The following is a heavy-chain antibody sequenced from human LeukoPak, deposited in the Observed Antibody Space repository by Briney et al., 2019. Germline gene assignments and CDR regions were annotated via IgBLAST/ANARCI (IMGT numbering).Heavy chain of an antibody. CDR3: ARARGTAMAPDNY. V-gene: IGHV4-39*01. CDR1: GGSISSSSHY. J-gene: IGHJ4*02. D-gene: IGHD6-19*01. CDR2: IYYIGTT. Sequence: PSETLSLICTVSGGSISSSSHYWGWIRQPPGKGLEWIGIIYYIGTTYYNPSLKSRVTISVDTSKNQFSLKLSSVTAADTAVYYCARARGTAMAPDNYWGQGTLVTVSS.